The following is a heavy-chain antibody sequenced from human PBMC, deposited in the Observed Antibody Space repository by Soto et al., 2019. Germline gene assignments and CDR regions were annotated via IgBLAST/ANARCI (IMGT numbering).Heavy chain of an antibody. D-gene: IGHD3-16*02. CDR3: AKDRGIIVKAGDAFDI. V-gene: IGHV3-23*01. CDR2: ISDSGDRT. CDR1: GFTLSMSA. Sequence: GGSLRLSCASSGFTLSMSAVNWVRQAPGKGLEWVSYISDSGDRTYYADSVKGRFTISRDRSKNTVSLQMDSLRAEDTAVYYCAKDRGIIVKAGDAFDIWGQGTKVTVSS. J-gene: IGHJ3*02.